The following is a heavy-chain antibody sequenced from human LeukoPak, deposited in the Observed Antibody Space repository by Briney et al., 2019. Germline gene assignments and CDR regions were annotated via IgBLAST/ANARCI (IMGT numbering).Heavy chain of an antibody. CDR2: IYYSGST. Sequence: SETLSLTCTVSSGSISSYYWSWIRQPAGKRLEWIGYIYYSGSTNYNPSLKSRVTISVDTSKNQFSLKLSSVTAADTAVYYCATNEVSYYYYYMDVWGKGTTVTVSS. J-gene: IGHJ6*03. CDR1: SGSISSYY. D-gene: IGHD1-1*01. V-gene: IGHV4-59*01. CDR3: ATNEVSYYYYYMDV.